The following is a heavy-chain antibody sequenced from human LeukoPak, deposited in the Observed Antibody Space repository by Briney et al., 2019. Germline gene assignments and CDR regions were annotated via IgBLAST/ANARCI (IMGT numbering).Heavy chain of an antibody. CDR2: ISAYNGNT. CDR1: GYTFTSYD. D-gene: IGHD1-14*01. Sequence: ASVKVSCKASGYTFTSYDINWVRQAPGQGLEWMGWISAYNGNTNYAQRLQGRVTMTTDTSTSTAYMELRSLRSDDTAVYYCARDLRNPSAFDIWGQGTMVTVSS. V-gene: IGHV1-18*01. CDR3: ARDLRNPSAFDI. J-gene: IGHJ3*02.